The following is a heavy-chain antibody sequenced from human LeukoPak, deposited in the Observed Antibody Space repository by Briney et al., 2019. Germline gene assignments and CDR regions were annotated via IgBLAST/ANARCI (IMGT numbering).Heavy chain of an antibody. J-gene: IGHJ3*02. CDR2: IWYDGSNK. CDR3: ARDSEDAFDI. CDR1: GFTFSSYG. V-gene: IGHV3-33*01. Sequence: GGSLRLSCAASGFTFSSYGMHWVRQAPGKGLEWVALIWYDGSNKYYADSVKGRFTISRDNSKNTLYLQMNSLGAEDTAVYYCARDSEDAFDIWGQGTMVTVSS.